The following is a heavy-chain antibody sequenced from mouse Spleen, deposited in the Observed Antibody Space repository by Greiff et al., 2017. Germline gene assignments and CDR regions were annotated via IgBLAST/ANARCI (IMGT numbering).Heavy chain of an antibody. CDR2: ISNGGGST. CDR1: GFTFSDYY. J-gene: IGHJ4*01. CDR3: ATTVAPRGAMDY. V-gene: IGHV5-12*02. Sequence: EVMLVESGGGLVQPGGSLKLSCATSGFTFSDYYMYWVRQTPEKRLEWVAYISNGGGSTYYPDTVKGRFTISRDNAKNTLYLQMSRLKSEDTAMYYCATTVAPRGAMDYWGQGTSVTVSS. D-gene: IGHD1-1*01.